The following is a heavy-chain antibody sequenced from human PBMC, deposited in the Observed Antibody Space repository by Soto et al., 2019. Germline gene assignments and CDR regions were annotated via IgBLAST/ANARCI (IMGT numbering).Heavy chain of an antibody. D-gene: IGHD3-10*01. V-gene: IGHV1-69*02. Sequence: QVQLVQSGAEVKKPGSSVKVSCKASGDTFNFYTINWVRQAPGLGLEWMGRFNPILSFSNSALKFQGRVTLTADKSTSTAYMVLSSLRSEDTALYYCATGFGAGSRAFDYWGQGALVTVSS. CDR2: FNPILSFS. CDR1: GDTFNFYT. J-gene: IGHJ4*02. CDR3: ATGFGAGSRAFDY.